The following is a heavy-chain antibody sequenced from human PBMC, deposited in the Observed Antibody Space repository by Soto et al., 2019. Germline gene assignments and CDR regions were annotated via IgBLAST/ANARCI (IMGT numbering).Heavy chain of an antibody. CDR2: IDQSGGT. Sequence: QVQLQQWGAGLLKPSDTLSLTCAVYGGSFSGYYWSWIRQPPGTGLECIGEIDQSGGTNYNPSLKSRVTISINTSKKQFSLKLRSVTAADTAVYYCARNDYGDYRPVYWGQGTRVTVSS. CDR1: GGSFSGYY. V-gene: IGHV4-34*01. CDR3: ARNDYGDYRPVY. J-gene: IGHJ4*02. D-gene: IGHD4-17*01.